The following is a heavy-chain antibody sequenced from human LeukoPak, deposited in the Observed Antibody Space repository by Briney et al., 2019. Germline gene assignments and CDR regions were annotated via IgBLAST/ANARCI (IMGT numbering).Heavy chain of an antibody. V-gene: IGHV3-64*01. CDR2: ISSNGGST. CDR1: GFTFSSYA. J-gene: IGHJ3*02. D-gene: IGHD4-17*01. CDR3: ARESFDYGDYYAFDI. Sequence: GGSLRLSCAASGFTFSSYATHWVRQAPGKGLEYVSAISSNGGSTYYANSVKGRFTISRDNSKNTLYLQMGSLRAEDMAVYYCARESFDYGDYYAFDIWGQGTMVTVSS.